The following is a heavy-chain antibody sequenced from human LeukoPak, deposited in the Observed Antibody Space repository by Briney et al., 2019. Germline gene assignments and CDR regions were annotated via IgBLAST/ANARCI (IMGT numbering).Heavy chain of an antibody. D-gene: IGHD2-15*01. J-gene: IGHJ1*01. Sequence: SGPTLVKPTQTLTLTCTFSGFSLSTSGVGVGWIRQPPGKALEWLALIYWDDDKRYSPSLKSRLTITKDTSKNQVVLTMTNMDPVDTATYYCAHRVVPKYCSGGSCYHEYFQHWGQGTLVTVSS. V-gene: IGHV2-5*02. CDR3: AHRVVPKYCSGGSCYHEYFQH. CDR2: IYWDDDK. CDR1: GFSLSTSGVG.